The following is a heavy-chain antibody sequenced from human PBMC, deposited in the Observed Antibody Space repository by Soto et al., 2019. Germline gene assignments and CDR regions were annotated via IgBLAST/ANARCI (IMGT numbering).Heavy chain of an antibody. J-gene: IGHJ4*02. Sequence: QPGGSLRLSCAASGFTFSSYWMHWVRQAPGKGLVWVSRINSDGSSTSYADSVKGRFTISRDNSKNTLYLQMNSLRAEDTAVYYCAKDRESVVVTAIEDYWGQGTLVTVSS. CDR3: AKDRESVVVTAIEDY. D-gene: IGHD2-21*02. CDR2: INSDGSST. CDR1: GFTFSSYW. V-gene: IGHV3-74*01.